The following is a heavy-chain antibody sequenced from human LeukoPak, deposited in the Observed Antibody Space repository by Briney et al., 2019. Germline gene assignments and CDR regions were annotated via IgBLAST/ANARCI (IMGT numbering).Heavy chain of an antibody. J-gene: IGHJ4*02. V-gene: IGHV5-51*01. CDR2: VYPGDANT. CDR1: GYSFSSYY. Sequence: LGESLKISCQVSGYSFSSYYIGWVRQMPGKGLEWMGIVYPGDANTRYSPSFQGQVTISVDKSISTVYLQWSSLKASDTAMYYCARPGYCTSTTCWDLDYWGQGTLVTVS. D-gene: IGHD2-2*01. CDR3: ARPGYCTSTTCWDLDY.